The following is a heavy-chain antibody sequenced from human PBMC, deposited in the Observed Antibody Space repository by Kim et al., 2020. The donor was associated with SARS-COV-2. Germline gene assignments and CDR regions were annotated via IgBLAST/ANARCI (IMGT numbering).Heavy chain of an antibody. CDR1: GFTVSSNY. CDR2: IYSGGST. Sequence: GGSLRLSCAASGFTVSSNYMSWVRQAPGKGLEWVSVIYSGGSTYYADSVKGRFTISRDNSKNTLYLQMNSLRAEDTAVYYCATRGGYSSGWYLMYYYYGMDVWGQGTTVTVSS. J-gene: IGHJ6*02. V-gene: IGHV3-53*01. CDR3: ATRGGYSSGWYLMYYYYGMDV. D-gene: IGHD6-19*01.